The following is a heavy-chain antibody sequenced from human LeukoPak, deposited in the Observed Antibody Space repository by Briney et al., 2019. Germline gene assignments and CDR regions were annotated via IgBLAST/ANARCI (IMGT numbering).Heavy chain of an antibody. CDR3: ARGPHYALGIYFDY. V-gene: IGHV4-61*02. CDR1: GGSISSGSYY. CDR2: IYTSGST. Sequence: SETLSLTCTVSGGSISSGSYYWSWIRQPAGKGLEWIGRIYTSGSTNYNPSLKSRVTMSVDTSKNQFSLKLSSVTAADTAVYYCARGPHYALGIYFDYWGQGTLVTVSS. J-gene: IGHJ4*02. D-gene: IGHD7-27*01.